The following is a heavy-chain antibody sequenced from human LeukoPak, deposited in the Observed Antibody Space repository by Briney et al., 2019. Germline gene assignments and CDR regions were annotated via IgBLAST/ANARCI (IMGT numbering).Heavy chain of an antibody. V-gene: IGHV4-61*02. Sequence: SQTLSLTCTVSGGSISSGSYYWSWIRQPAGKGLEWIGRIYTSGSTNYNPSLKSRVTISVETSKNQFSLKLSSVTAADTAVYYCARSRPYSSSWYGYYYYMDVWGKGTTVTVSS. D-gene: IGHD6-13*01. CDR3: ARSRPYSSSWYGYYYYMDV. J-gene: IGHJ6*03. CDR1: GGSISSGSYY. CDR2: IYTSGST.